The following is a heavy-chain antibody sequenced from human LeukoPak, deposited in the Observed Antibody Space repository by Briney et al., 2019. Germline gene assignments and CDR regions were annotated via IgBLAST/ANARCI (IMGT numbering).Heavy chain of an antibody. V-gene: IGHV1-18*01. Sequence: ASVKVPCKASGYTFTSYGISWVRQAPGQGLEWMGWISAYNGNTNYAQKLQGRVTMTTDTSTSTAYMELRSLRSDDTAVYYCARDRGAARPDWFDPWGQGTLVTVSS. CDR2: ISAYNGNT. CDR3: ARDRGAARPDWFDP. J-gene: IGHJ5*02. D-gene: IGHD6-6*01. CDR1: GYTFTSYG.